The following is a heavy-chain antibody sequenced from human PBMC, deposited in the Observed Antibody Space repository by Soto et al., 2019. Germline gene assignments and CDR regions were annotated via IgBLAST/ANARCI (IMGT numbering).Heavy chain of an antibody. J-gene: IGHJ5*02. CDR2: ISSSSYI. D-gene: IGHD1-26*01. CDR3: ARDSPLVGANGWFDP. V-gene: IGHV3-21*01. Sequence: GGSLRLSCAASGFTFSSYSMNWVRQAPGKGLEWVSSISSSSYIYYADSVKGRFTISRDNAKNSLYLQMNSLRAEDTAVYYCARDSPLVGANGWFDPWGQGTLVTVSS. CDR1: GFTFSSYS.